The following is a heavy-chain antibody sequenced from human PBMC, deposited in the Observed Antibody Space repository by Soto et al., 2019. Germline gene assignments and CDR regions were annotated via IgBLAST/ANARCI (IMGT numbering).Heavy chain of an antibody. D-gene: IGHD3-10*01. CDR2: VSPPFRTS. V-gene: IGHV1-69*01. CDR3: ARVLYYGSGSYSPYGMDV. J-gene: IGHJ6*02. Sequence: QVQLVQSGAEVKKPGSSVKVSCKTSGVSFNNNGIGWVRQAPGHGLEWMGGVSPPFRTSNYARKFQGRISIIADASTGTVNMELSSLKSEDTAQYYCARVLYYGSGSYSPYGMDVWGQGTTVTVSS. CDR1: GVSFNNNG.